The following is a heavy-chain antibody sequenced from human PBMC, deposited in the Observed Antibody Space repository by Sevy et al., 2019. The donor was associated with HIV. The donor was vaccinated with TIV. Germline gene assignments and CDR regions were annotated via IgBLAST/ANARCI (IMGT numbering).Heavy chain of an antibody. CDR3: VYYDFWSGSSEYYTDV. Sequence: GGSLRLSCAASGFTFTNYWMHWVRQAPGKGLVWVSRINSDGGITTYADSVKGRFTISRDNAKNTLYLQMNSLRAEDTAVYYCVYYDFWSGSSEYYTDVWGKGTTVTVSS. CDR2: INSDGGIT. V-gene: IGHV3-74*01. CDR1: GFTFTNYW. J-gene: IGHJ6*03. D-gene: IGHD3-3*01.